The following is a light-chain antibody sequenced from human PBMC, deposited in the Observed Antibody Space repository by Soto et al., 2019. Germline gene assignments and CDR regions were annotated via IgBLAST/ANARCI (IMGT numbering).Light chain of an antibody. J-gene: IGLJ2*01. Sequence: QPVLTQPASVSGSPGQSITISCTRASSDSGTYNFFAWYQQPPGEAPKLIIYEATQRPSGVSNRFSGSKSGNTASLTISGLQADDEADYYCCSYAGTTTVFGGGTKVTVL. CDR1: SSDSGTYNF. CDR2: EAT. CDR3: CSYAGTTTV. V-gene: IGLV2-23*01.